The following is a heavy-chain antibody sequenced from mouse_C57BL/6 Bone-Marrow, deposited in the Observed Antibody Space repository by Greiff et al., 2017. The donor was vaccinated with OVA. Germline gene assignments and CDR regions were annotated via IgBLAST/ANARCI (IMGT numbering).Heavy chain of an antibody. CDR1: GYTFTSYW. CDR2: IDPSDSYT. Sequence: QVQLQQPGAELVKPGASVKLSCKASGYTFTSYWVQWVNQRPGQGLEWIGEIDPSDSYTNYNQKFKGKATLTVDTSSSTAYMQLSSLTSEDSAVYYCAREDLLWFKDWYFDVWGTGTTVTVSS. V-gene: IGHV1-50*01. D-gene: IGHD2-2*01. J-gene: IGHJ1*03. CDR3: AREDLLWFKDWYFDV.